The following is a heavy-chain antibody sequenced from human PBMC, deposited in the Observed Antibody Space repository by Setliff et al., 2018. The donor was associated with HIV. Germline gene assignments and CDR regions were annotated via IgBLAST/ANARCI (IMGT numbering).Heavy chain of an antibody. CDR3: ARARSGTLDSSGYYYWNYYYYMDV. Sequence: PGGSLRLSCAASGFTFDDYGMSWVRQAPGKGLEWVSGINWNGGSTGYADSVKGRFTVSRDNAKNSLYLQMNSLRAEDTALYYCARARSGTLDSSGYYYWNYYYYMDVWGKGTTVTVSS. V-gene: IGHV3-20*04. CDR1: GFTFDDYG. CDR2: INWNGGST. D-gene: IGHD3-22*01. J-gene: IGHJ6*03.